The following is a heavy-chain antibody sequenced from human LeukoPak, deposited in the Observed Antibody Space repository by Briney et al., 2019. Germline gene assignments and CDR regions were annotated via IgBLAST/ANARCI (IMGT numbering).Heavy chain of an antibody. CDR3: ARGLTTGDDY. J-gene: IGHJ4*02. D-gene: IGHD4-11*01. CDR1: GYTFTAYS. Sequence: ASVKVSCKASGYTFTAYSIHWVRQAPGQGLEWMGRINPNNGGANYAQMFQDRVTMTRDTSISTAYKEVSSLRFDDAAVYYCARGLTTGDDYWGQGTLVTVSS. V-gene: IGHV1-2*06. CDR2: INPNNGGA.